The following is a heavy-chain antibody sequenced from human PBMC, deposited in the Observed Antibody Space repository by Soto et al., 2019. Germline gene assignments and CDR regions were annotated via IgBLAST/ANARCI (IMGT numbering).Heavy chain of an antibody. J-gene: IGHJ4*02. CDR1: GFTFSSYA. Sequence: EVQLLESGGGLVQPGGSLRLSCAASGFTFSSYAMSWVRQAPGKGLEWVSAISGSGGSTYYADSVKGRFTISRDNSKNTLYLQMNSLRAEDTAVYYCAMIVGATTGFDYWGQGTLVTVSS. D-gene: IGHD1-26*01. CDR3: AMIVGATTGFDY. V-gene: IGHV3-23*01. CDR2: ISGSGGST.